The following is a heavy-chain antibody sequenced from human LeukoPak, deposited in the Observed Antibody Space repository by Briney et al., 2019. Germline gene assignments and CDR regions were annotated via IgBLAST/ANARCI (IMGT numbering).Heavy chain of an antibody. V-gene: IGHV3-23*01. CDR3: AKADQQLNYHYYGMDV. Sequence: PGGSLTLSCAASGFTFSSYAMSWVRQAPGKGLEWVSAISGSGGSTYYADSVKGRFAISRDNSKNTLHLQMNSLRAEDTVVYYGAKADQQLNYHYYGMDVWGQGTTVTVSS. CDR2: ISGSGGST. J-gene: IGHJ6*02. CDR1: GFTFSSYA. D-gene: IGHD2-2*01.